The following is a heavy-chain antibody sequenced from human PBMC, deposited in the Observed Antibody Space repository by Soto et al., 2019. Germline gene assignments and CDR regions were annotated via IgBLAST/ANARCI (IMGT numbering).Heavy chain of an antibody. V-gene: IGHV4-59*01. D-gene: IGHD3-10*01. J-gene: IGHJ6*02. CDR1: GGSISSYY. CDR2: IYYSGST. Sequence: PSETLSLTCTVSGGSISSYYWSWIRQPPGKGLEWIGYIYYSGSTNYNPSLKSRVTISVDTSKNQFSLKLSSVTAADTAVYYCARGGGSGSYYKRAYYYYGMDVWGQGTTVT. CDR3: ARGGGSGSYYKRAYYYYGMDV.